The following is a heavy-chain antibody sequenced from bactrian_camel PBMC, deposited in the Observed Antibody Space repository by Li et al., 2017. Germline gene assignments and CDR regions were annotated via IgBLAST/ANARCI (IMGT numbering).Heavy chain of an antibody. D-gene: IGHD6*01. CDR2: IATGSGNT. V-gene: IGHV3S1*01. J-gene: IGHJ6*01. CDR1: SATSNTYC. CDR3: AADPRSTSCWFGVRDFAY. Sequence: HVQLVESGGGSVQAGGSLRLSCASSSATSNTYCMAWFRKAPGKEREGVARIATGSGNTYYADSVKGRFTISRDTAKNTLYLQLDDLKPEDTARYYCAADPRSTSCWFGVRDFAYEGPGTQVTVS.